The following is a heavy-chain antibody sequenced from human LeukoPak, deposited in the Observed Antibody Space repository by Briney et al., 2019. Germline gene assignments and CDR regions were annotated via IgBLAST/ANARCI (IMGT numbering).Heavy chain of an antibody. CDR1: GFTFSSYW. D-gene: IGHD6-19*01. J-gene: IGHJ5*02. CDR3: AKSGGSGWFTWFDP. Sequence: GGSLRLSCAASGFTFSSYWMHWVRQAPGKGLEWVSGISWNSGSIGYADSVKGRFTISRDNAKNSLYLQMNSLRAEDTALYYCAKSGGSGWFTWFDPWGQGTLVTVSS. V-gene: IGHV3-9*01. CDR2: ISWNSGSI.